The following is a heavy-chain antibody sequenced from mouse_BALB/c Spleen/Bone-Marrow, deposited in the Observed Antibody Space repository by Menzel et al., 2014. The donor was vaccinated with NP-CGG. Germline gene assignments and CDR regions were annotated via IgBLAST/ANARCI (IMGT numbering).Heavy chain of an antibody. D-gene: IGHD2-3*01. Sequence: DVQLVESGAELVKPGASVKLSCTASGFNIKDTYMHWVKQRPEQGLEWIGRIDPANGNTKYDPKFQGKATITVDTSSNTAYLQLSSLTSEDTAVYYCARGLLQYYYAMDYWGQGTSVTVSS. CDR1: GFNIKDTY. CDR3: ARGLLQYYYAMDY. V-gene: IGHV14-3*02. CDR2: IDPANGNT. J-gene: IGHJ4*01.